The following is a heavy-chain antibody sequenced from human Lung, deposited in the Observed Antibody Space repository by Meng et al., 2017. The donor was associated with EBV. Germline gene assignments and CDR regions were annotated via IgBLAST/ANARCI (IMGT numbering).Heavy chain of an antibody. CDR3: ARGRIIGDSSGYSDY. Sequence: QVQLQPWGAGLLKPSEPLSPTCAVYGGSFSGYYWSWIRQPPGKGLEWIGEINHSGSTNYNPSLKSRVTISVDTSKNQFSLKLSSVTAADTAVYYCARGRIIGDSSGYSDYWGQGTLVTVSS. CDR1: GGSFSGYY. D-gene: IGHD3-22*01. CDR2: INHSGST. V-gene: IGHV4-34*01. J-gene: IGHJ4*02.